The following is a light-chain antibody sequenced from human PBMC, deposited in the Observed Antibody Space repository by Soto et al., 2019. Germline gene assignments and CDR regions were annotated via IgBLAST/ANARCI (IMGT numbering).Light chain of an antibody. CDR1: QSVSSDS. CDR2: RAS. CDR3: QQYGSSPPTT. J-gene: IGKJ1*01. Sequence: EIVLTQSPGTLSLSPGDRATLSCGASQSVSSDSLAWYQQKPAQAPRLVIYRASNRATGIPDRFGGSGSGTDFTPTINRLEPEDFAVYYCQQYGSSPPTTFGQGTKVDIK. V-gene: IGKV3-20*01.